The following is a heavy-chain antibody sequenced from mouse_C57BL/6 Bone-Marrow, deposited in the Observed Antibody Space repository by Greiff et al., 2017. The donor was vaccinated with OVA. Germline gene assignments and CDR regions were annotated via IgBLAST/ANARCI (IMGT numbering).Heavy chain of an antibody. J-gene: IGHJ2*01. Sequence: VQLQQSVAELVRPGASVKLSCTASGFTIKNTSMHWVKQRPEQCLEWIGRIDPANGNTKYAPKFQGKATITADTSSNTAYLQLSSLTSEDTAIYYCAVLYDGYYDYFDYWGQGTTLTVSS. CDR2: IDPANGNT. CDR1: GFTIKNTS. D-gene: IGHD2-3*01. CDR3: AVLYDGYYDYFDY. V-gene: IGHV14-3*01.